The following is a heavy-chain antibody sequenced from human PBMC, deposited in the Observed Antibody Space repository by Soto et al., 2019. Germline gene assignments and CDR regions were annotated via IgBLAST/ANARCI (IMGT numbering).Heavy chain of an antibody. CDR1: GGCISTRNYY. D-gene: IGHD2-21*02. J-gene: IGHJ4*02. CDR2: IYYSRTT. V-gene: IGHV4-39*01. Sequence: PXASLSLTCTVSGGCISTRNYYGGWVRQPPGKGLDWIGNIYYSRTTYYNPSLKSRVTISVDTSKNQFSLKLNSVTAADTAVYYCATFVVPASRHTDFDLWGPGTLVTVSS. CDR3: ATFVVPASRHTDFDL.